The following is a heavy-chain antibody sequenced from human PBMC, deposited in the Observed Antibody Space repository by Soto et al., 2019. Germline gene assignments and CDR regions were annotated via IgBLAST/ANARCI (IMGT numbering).Heavy chain of an antibody. CDR3: ARARLIGLGQPNWFDP. CDR2: IIPIFGTA. Sequence: GASVKVSCKASGGTFSSYAISWVRQAPGQGLEWMGGIIPIFGTANYAQKFQGRVTITADESTSTAYMELSSLRSEDTAVYYCARARLIGLGQPNWFDPWGQGTLVTVSS. V-gene: IGHV1-69*13. J-gene: IGHJ5*02. CDR1: GGTFSSYA. D-gene: IGHD3-16*01.